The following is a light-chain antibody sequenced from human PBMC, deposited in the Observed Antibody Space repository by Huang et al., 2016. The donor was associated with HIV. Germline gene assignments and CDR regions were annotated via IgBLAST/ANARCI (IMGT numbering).Light chain of an antibody. V-gene: IGKV1-5*03. CDR2: KAS. CDR1: QSISSW. J-gene: IGKJ1*01. Sequence: DIQMTQSPSTLSASVGDRVTITCRASQSISSWLAWYQQKPGKAPKLLIYKASSLESGVPARFSVSGSGTEFTLTISSLQPDDFATYYCQQYNSYSVTFGQGTKVEIK. CDR3: QQYNSYSVT.